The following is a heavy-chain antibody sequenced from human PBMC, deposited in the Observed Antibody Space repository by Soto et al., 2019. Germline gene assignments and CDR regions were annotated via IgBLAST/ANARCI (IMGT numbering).Heavy chain of an antibody. CDR1: GYSFTSYW. Sequence: GESLKISCKGSGYSFTSYWIGWVRQMPGKGLEWMGIIYPGDSDTRYSPSFQGQVTISADKSISTAYLQWSSLKASDTAMYYRARDYDSSGYPRYYFDYRGQRTPVTVSS. D-gene: IGHD3-22*01. V-gene: IGHV5-51*01. CDR2: IYPGDSDT. CDR3: ARDYDSSGYPRYYFDY. J-gene: IGHJ4*02.